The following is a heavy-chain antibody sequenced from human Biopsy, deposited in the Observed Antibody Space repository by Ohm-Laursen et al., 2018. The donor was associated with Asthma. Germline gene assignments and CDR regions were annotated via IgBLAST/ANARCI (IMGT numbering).Heavy chain of an antibody. CDR3: AKRRGYSGHDNDY. J-gene: IGHJ4*02. V-gene: IGHV3-30*18. CDR1: GFMFRSFG. CDR2: ISYDGNHK. Sequence: PLRLSFAASGFMFRSFGMHWVRQAPGKGLEWVAVISYDGNHKFYEDSVKGRFTISRDNSKDTLYLQMNSLRTEDTAVYYCAKRRGYSGHDNDYWGQGTLVIVSS. D-gene: IGHD5-12*01.